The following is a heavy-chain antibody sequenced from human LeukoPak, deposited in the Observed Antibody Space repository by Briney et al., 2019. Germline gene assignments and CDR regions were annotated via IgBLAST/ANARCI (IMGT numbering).Heavy chain of an antibody. J-gene: IGHJ6*03. CDR2: INSDGSST. Sequence: GGSLRLSCAASGFTFSSYWMHRVRQAPGKGLVWVSRINSDGSSTSYADSVKGRFTISRDNAKNTLYLQMNSLRAEDTAVYYCARGYCSSTSCYNDDYYYYMDVWGKGTTVTVSS. V-gene: IGHV3-74*01. D-gene: IGHD2-2*02. CDR1: GFTFSSYW. CDR3: ARGYCSSTSCYNDDYYYYMDV.